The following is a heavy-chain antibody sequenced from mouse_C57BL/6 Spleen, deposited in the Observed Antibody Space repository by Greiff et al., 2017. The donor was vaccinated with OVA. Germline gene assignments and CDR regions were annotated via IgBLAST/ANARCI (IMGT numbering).Heavy chain of an antibody. CDR2: IYPGDGDT. Sequence: QVQLQQSGPELVKPGASVKISCKASGYAFSSSWMNWVKQRPGKGLEWIGRIYPGDGDTKYNGKFKGKATLTADKSSSTAYMQLSSLTSEDSAVDFCARYSSTVVFDYWGQGTTLTVSS. CDR1: GYAFSSSW. V-gene: IGHV1-82*01. CDR3: ARYSSTVVFDY. J-gene: IGHJ2*01. D-gene: IGHD1-1*01.